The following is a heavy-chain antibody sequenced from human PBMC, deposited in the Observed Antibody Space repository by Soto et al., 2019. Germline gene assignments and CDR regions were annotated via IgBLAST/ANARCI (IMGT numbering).Heavy chain of an antibody. Sequence: PSETLSLTCAVSGGSISSGGYSWSWIRQPPGKGLEWIGYIYHSGSTYYNPSLKSRVTISRDNSKNMLYLQMSSLRPDDSAVYYCVKSRGGANYDFFDWGQGTQVTVSS. CDR1: GGSISSGGYS. V-gene: IGHV4-30-2*02. J-gene: IGHJ4*02. CDR3: VKSRGGANYDFFD. CDR2: IYHSGST. D-gene: IGHD3-3*01.